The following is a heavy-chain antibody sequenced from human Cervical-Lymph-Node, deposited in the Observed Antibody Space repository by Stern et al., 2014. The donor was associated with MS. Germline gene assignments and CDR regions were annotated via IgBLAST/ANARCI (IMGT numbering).Heavy chain of an antibody. J-gene: IGHJ5*02. CDR1: GYTFSSHY. D-gene: IGHD3-22*01. V-gene: IGHV1-46*03. Sequence: QVQLGQSGAEVKEPGASVKVSCKASGYTFSSHYIHWVRQAPGQGLEWMGVINPSGGSTTYAQIFQGRVTVTTDTSTSTVHMELSSLRSEDTAVYYCARGGDDTSTFEPWLLVPNWFGPWGQGTQVTVSS. CDR3: ARGGDDTSTFEPWLLVPNWFGP. CDR2: INPSGGST.